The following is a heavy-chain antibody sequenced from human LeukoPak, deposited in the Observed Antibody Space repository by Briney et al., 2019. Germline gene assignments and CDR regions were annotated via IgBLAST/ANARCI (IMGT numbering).Heavy chain of an antibody. V-gene: IGHV3-33*01. Sequence: GGSLRLPCAASGFTFSSYGMHWVRQTPGKGLXXXXIIWSDGSNKYYADSVKGRFTISRDNSKNTLYLQMNSLRAEDTAVYYCARGSGSFSGGFDYWGQGTLVTVSS. D-gene: IGHD1-26*01. CDR3: ARGSGSFSGGFDY. CDR2: IWSDGSNK. CDR1: GFTFSSYG. J-gene: IGHJ4*02.